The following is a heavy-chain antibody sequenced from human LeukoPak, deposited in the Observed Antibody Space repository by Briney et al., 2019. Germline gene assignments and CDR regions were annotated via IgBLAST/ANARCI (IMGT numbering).Heavy chain of an antibody. CDR2: IYPGDSDT. J-gene: IGHJ4*02. Sequence: GASLKISCKGSGYSFTSYWIGWVRQLPGKGLEWMGIIYPGDSDTRYSPSFQGQVTISADKSISTAYLQWSSLKASDTAIYYCARHSGPAHTAIFDYWGQGTLVTVSS. CDR3: ARHSGPAHTAIFDY. CDR1: GYSFTSYW. V-gene: IGHV5-51*01. D-gene: IGHD5-18*01.